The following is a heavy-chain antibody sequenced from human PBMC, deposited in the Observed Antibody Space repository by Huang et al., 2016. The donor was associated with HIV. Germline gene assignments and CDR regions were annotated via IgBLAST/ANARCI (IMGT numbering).Heavy chain of an antibody. V-gene: IGHV1-18*01. CDR3: ARDHWYPLQNWFDL. D-gene: IGHD1-1*01. CDR1: GYIFTKYG. J-gene: IGHJ5*01. Sequence: QVELVQSGAEVKRPGASVRVSCKAAGYIFTKYGINWVRQAPAQGVEWMGWISDYNGNTNYAAKVQGRVTLTRDTSATTAYMELRDVTSADTAVYYCARDHWYPLQNWFDLWGQGTLVTVSS. CDR2: ISDYNGNT.